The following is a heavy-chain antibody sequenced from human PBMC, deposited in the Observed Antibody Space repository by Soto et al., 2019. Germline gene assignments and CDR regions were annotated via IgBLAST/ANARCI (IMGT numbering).Heavy chain of an antibody. V-gene: IGHV4-30-4*01. Sequence: QVQLQESGLGLVKPSQTLSLTCTVSGGTISSGDYFWSWIRQPPGKDLEWIGYIYHSGSTNYNPSLNSRVTISLDTSENQFSLNLTSVTAADTAVYYCARAGRWRPFDDWAQGTLVTVSS. J-gene: IGHJ4*02. CDR1: GGTISSGDYF. CDR3: ARAGRWRPFDD. D-gene: IGHD3-3*01. CDR2: IYHSGST.